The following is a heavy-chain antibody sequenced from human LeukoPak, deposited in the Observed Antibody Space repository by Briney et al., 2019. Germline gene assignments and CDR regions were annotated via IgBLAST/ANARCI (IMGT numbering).Heavy chain of an antibody. CDR2: IYHSGSS. D-gene: IGHD5-18*01. CDR3: ERQRGYSYGYFDY. V-gene: IGHV4-39*01. Sequence: PSETLSLTCTVSGGSISSIGYYWGWIRQPPGKGLEWIGSIYHSGSSYYNPSLKSRATISVDTSKNQFSLKLSSVTAADTAVYYCERQRGYSYGYFDYWGQGTLVTVSS. CDR1: GGSISSIGYY. J-gene: IGHJ4*02.